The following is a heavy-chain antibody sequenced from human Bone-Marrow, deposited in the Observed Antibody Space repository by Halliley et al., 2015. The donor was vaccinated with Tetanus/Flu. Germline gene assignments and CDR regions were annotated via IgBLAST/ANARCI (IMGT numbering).Heavy chain of an antibody. CDR3: ARDLQAAYYGSGSFPYYFEH. J-gene: IGHJ4*02. CDR2: DGST. V-gene: IGHV1-46*01. D-gene: IGHD3-10*01. Sequence: DGSTSYAQKFQGRVTMTRDTSTATVYMELSSLRSEDTAVYYCARDLQAAYYGSGSFPYYFEHWGQGTLVTVSS.